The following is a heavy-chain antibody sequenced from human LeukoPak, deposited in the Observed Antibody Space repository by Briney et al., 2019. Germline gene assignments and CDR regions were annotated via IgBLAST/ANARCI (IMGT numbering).Heavy chain of an antibody. J-gene: IGHJ3*02. CDR1: GGTFSSYA. V-gene: IGHV1-69*05. CDR2: IIPIFGTA. D-gene: IGHD4-17*01. CDR3: ARYGDQGGDAFDI. Sequence: ASVKVSCKASGGTFSSYAISWVRQAPGQGLEWMGGIIPIFGTANYAQKFQGRVTITTDESTSTAYMELSSLRSEDTAVYYCARYGDQGGDAFDIWGQGTMVTVSS.